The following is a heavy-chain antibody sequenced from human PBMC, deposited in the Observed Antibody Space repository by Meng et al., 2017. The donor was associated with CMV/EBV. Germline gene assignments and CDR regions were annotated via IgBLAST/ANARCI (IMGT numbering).Heavy chain of an antibody. J-gene: IGHJ4*02. CDR2: INHSGST. Sequence: SETLSLTCAVYGGSFSGYYWSWIRQPPGKGLEWIGEINHSGSTNYNPSLKSRVTISVDTSKNQFSLKLSSVTAADTAVYYCARGPFQLLYYLDYWGQGTLVIVSS. CDR3: ARGPFQLLYYLDY. D-gene: IGHD2-2*02. CDR1: GGSFSGYY. V-gene: IGHV4-34*01.